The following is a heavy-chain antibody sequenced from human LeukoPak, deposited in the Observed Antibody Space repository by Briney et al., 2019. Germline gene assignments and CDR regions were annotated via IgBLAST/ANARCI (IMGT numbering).Heavy chain of an antibody. CDR2: IIPIFGTA. J-gene: IGHJ4*02. CDR1: GGTFSSYA. CDR3: TTDPHYYDSSGYFFPPLS. Sequence: SVKVSCKASGGTFSSYAISWVRQAPGQGLEWMGRIIPIFGTANYAQKFQGRVAITTHESTSTAYMELSSLRSEDTAVYYCTTDPHYYDSSGYFFPPLSWGQGTLVTVSS. D-gene: IGHD3-22*01. V-gene: IGHV1-69*05.